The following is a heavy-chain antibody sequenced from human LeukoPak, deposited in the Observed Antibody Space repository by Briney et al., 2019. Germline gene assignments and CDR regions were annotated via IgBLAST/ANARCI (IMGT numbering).Heavy chain of an antibody. Sequence: ASVKVSCKASGYXFTNYHIHWVRQAPGQGLEWMGMINPSGGGTGYAQKFQGRVTMTRDTSTSTVYMELSSLGSDDTAVYYCARGLGYCTAGSCYPFHWGQGSLVTVSS. J-gene: IGHJ4*02. D-gene: IGHD2-15*01. V-gene: IGHV1-46*01. CDR2: INPSGGGT. CDR1: GYXFTNYH. CDR3: ARGLGYCTAGSCYPFH.